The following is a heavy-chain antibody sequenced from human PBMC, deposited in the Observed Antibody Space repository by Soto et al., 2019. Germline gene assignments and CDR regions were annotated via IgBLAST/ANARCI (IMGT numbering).Heavy chain of an antibody. D-gene: IGHD3-10*01. J-gene: IGHJ4*02. Sequence: SETLSLTCSVSGASVSSYYWSWFRQPVGKGLEWIGRIHSSGNLNYNPSLESRVTMSLDTSKNQFSLRLSSLTAAETALYLCARDVGKNYWGQGTRVTVYS. CDR1: GASVSSYY. V-gene: IGHV4-4*07. CDR3: ARDVGKNY. CDR2: IHSSGNL.